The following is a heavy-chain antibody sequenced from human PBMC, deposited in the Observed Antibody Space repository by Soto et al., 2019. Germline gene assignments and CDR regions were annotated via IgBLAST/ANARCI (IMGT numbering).Heavy chain of an antibody. J-gene: IGHJ5*02. CDR2: IYYSGST. V-gene: IGHV4-59*01. Sequence: SETLSLTCTVSGGSISSYYWSWIRQPPGKGLEWIGYIYYSGSTNYNPSLKSRVTISVDTSKNQFSLKLSSVTAADTAVYYCARTIYYYGSGSLDPWGQGTLVTVSS. D-gene: IGHD3-10*01. CDR1: GGSISSYY. CDR3: ARTIYYYGSGSLDP.